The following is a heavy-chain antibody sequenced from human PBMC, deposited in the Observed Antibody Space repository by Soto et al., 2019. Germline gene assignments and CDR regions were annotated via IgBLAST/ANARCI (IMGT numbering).Heavy chain of an antibody. CDR3: ARVTIFGVVINRYFDY. Sequence: ASVKVSCKASGYTFTSYAMHWVRQAPGQRLEWMGWINAGNGNTKYSQKFQGRVTITRDTSASTAYMELSSLRSEDTAVYYCARVTIFGVVINRYFDYWGQGTLVTVSS. D-gene: IGHD3-3*01. CDR1: GYTFTSYA. CDR2: INAGNGNT. V-gene: IGHV1-3*01. J-gene: IGHJ4*02.